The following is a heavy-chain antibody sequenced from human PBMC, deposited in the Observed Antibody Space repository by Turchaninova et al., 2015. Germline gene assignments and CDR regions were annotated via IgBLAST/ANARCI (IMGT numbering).Heavy chain of an antibody. CDR3: ARDLGGALTWAYFDY. D-gene: IGHD3-9*01. Sequence: EVQLVESGGGLVQPGGSLRLSCATSGFPFRSYAMSWVRRAPGTGLGWGSSITGCFTNITYPDAVKGRFTIHRENSKNSLYLQMNTLRAEDTAVYYCARDLGGALTWAYFDYWGQGTLVTVSS. J-gene: IGHJ4*02. CDR2: ITGCFTNI. V-gene: IGHV3-48*03. CDR1: GFPFRSYA.